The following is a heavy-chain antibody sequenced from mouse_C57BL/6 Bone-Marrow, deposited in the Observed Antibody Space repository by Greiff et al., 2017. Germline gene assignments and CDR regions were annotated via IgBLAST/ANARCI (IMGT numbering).Heavy chain of an antibody. CDR1: GFSLPSSG. Sequence: VQLQQSGPGLVQPSQSLSITCTVSGFSLPSSGVHWVRQSPGKGLEWLGVIWRGGSTDYNAAFMSRLSITKDNSKSQVFFKMNSLQADDTAIYYCATQKTGTDYFDYWGQGTTHTVSS. J-gene: IGHJ2*01. D-gene: IGHD4-1*01. V-gene: IGHV2-5*01. CDR2: IWRGGST. CDR3: ATQKTGTDYFDY.